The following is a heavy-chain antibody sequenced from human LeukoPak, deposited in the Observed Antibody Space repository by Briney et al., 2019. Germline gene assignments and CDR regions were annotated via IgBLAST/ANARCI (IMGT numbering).Heavy chain of an antibody. CDR1: GFTFSSYA. Sequence: PGGSLRLSCAASGFTFSSYAMGWVRQAPGKGLEWVSAISGSGGSTYYADSVKGRFTISRDDSKNTLYLQMNSLRAEDTAVYYCAKAESYCSSTSCYLYYGMDVWGQGTTVTVSS. D-gene: IGHD2-2*01. CDR2: ISGSGGST. V-gene: IGHV3-23*01. CDR3: AKAESYCSSTSCYLYYGMDV. J-gene: IGHJ6*02.